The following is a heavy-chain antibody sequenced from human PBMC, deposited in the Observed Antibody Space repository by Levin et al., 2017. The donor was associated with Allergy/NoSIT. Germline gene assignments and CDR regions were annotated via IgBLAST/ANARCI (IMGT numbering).Heavy chain of an antibody. CDR2: IYYSGST. D-gene: IGHD3-3*01. V-gene: IGHV4-39*01. J-gene: IGHJ6*02. CDR1: GGSISSNTYY. CDR3: ARHVRKWVFGVVINYYGMDV. Sequence: SETLSLTCTVSGGSISSNTYYWAWIRQPPGKGLEWIGSIYYSGSTYYNPSLKSRVTISVDMSKNRFSLNLSSVTAADTAVYYCARHVRKWVFGVVINYYGMDVWGQGTTVTVSS.